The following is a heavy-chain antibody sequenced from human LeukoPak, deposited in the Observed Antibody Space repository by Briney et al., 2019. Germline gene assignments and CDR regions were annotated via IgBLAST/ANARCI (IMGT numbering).Heavy chain of an antibody. J-gene: IGHJ4*02. CDR3: ARDRRIAVAGYFDY. CDR2: ISSSSSYI. V-gene: IGHV3-21*01. D-gene: IGHD6-19*01. Sequence: GGSLRLSCAACGFTFSSYSMNWVRQAPGKGLEWVSSISSSSSYIYYADSVKGRFTISRDNAKNSLYLQMNSLRAEDTAVYYCARDRRIAVAGYFDYWGQGTLVTVSS. CDR1: GFTFSSYS.